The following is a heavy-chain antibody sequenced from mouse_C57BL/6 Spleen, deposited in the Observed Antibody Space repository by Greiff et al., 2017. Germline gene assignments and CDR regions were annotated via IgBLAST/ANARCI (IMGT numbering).Heavy chain of an antibody. CDR1: GYTFPSYW. CDR2: IDPNSGGT. D-gene: IGHD3-3*01. V-gene: IGHV1-72*01. CDR3: ASDRDGDYAMDY. Sequence: QFQLQQPGAELVQPGASVKLSCKASGYTFPSYWMHWVKQRPGRGLEWIGRIDPNSGGTKYNEKFKSKATLTVDKPSSTAYMQLSSLTSEDSAVYYCASDRDGDYAMDYWGQGTSVTVSS. J-gene: IGHJ4*01.